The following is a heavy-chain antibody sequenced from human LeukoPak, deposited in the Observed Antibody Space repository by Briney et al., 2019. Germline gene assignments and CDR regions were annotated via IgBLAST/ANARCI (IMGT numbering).Heavy chain of an antibody. V-gene: IGHV1-8*03. CDR1: VYTFTNYD. D-gene: IGHD3-10*01. CDR3: ARGLRIRGVIIGY. CDR2: MNPNSGNT. J-gene: IGHJ4*02. Sequence: ASVKVSCKASVYTFTNYDINWVRQAPGQGLEWMGWMNPNSGNTGYAQKFQGRVTITRNTSISTAYMELSSLRSEDTAVYYCARGLRIRGVIIGYWGQGTLVTVSS.